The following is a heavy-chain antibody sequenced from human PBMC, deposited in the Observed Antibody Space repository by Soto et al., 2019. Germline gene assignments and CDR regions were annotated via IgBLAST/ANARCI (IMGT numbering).Heavy chain of an antibody. D-gene: IGHD3-22*01. Sequence: ASVKVSCKASGYTFTSYAMHWVRQAPGQRLEWMGWINAGNGNTKYSQKFQGRVTITRDTSASTAYMELSSLRSEDTAVYYCARERIYYYDSSRFDYWGQGTLVSVSS. J-gene: IGHJ4*02. CDR1: GYTFTSYA. CDR2: INAGNGNT. CDR3: ARERIYYYDSSRFDY. V-gene: IGHV1-3*01.